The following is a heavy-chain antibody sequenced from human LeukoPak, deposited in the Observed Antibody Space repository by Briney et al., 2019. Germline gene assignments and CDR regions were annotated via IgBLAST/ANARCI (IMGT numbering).Heavy chain of an antibody. CDR2: IRSKAYGGTT. CDR1: GVTFGDYA. Sequence: PGGSLRLSCTACGVTFGDYAMSWVRQAPGKGLEWVGFIRSKAYGGTTEYAASVKGRFTISRDDSKSIAYLQMNSLKTEDTAVYYCTSLSGYSYGYADYWGQGTLVTVSS. D-gene: IGHD5-18*01. J-gene: IGHJ4*02. V-gene: IGHV3-49*04. CDR3: TSLSGYSYGYADY.